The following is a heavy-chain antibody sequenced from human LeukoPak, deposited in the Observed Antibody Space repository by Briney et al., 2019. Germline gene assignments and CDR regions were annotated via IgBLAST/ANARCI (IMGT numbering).Heavy chain of an antibody. V-gene: IGHV3-7*01. CDR3: ARPEGGSSSSFDY. J-gene: IGHJ4*02. D-gene: IGHD6-6*01. CDR1: GFTFSSYW. CDR2: IKQDGSEK. Sequence: GGSLRLSCAASGFTFSSYWMSWVRQALGKGLEWVANIKQDGSEKYYVDSVKGRFTISRDNAKNSLYLQMNSLRAEDTAVYYCARPEGGSSSSFDYWGQGTLVTVSS.